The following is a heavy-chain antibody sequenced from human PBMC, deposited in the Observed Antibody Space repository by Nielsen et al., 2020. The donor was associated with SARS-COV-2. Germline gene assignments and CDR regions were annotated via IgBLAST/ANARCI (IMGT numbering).Heavy chain of an antibody. CDR2: ISYDGSNK. J-gene: IGHJ6*02. CDR3: AKERRTTSILIYYYYGMDV. Sequence: GGSLRLSCAASGFTFSSYGMHWVRQAPGKGLEWVAVISYDGSNKYYADSVKGRFTISRDNSKNTLYLQMNSLRAEDTAVYHCAKERRTTSILIYYYYGMDVWGQGTTVTVSS. CDR1: GFTFSSYG. D-gene: IGHD4-17*01. V-gene: IGHV3-30*18.